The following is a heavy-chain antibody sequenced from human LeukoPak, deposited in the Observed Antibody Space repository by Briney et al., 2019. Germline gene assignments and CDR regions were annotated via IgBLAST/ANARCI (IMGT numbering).Heavy chain of an antibody. CDR1: GFTFSSYW. CDR2: INSDGSTT. V-gene: IGHV3-74*01. Sequence: QSGGSLRLSCAASGFTFSSYWMHWVRQAPGKGLVWVSRINSDGSTTTYADSVKGRFTISRDNAKNTLYLQMNSLRADDTAVYYCARGAFYDYGLDVWGQGTTVTVFS. CDR3: ARGAFYDYGLDV. J-gene: IGHJ6*02.